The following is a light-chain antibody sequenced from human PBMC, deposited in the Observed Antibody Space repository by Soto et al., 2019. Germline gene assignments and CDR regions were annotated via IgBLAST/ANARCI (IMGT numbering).Light chain of an antibody. CDR3: QQFGSSRWT. J-gene: IGKJ1*01. CDR2: DAS. Sequence: EIVLTQSPGTLSLSPGERATLSCRASQSVSSSYLAWYQQRPGQAPRLLTYDASSRATGIPDRFSGSGPGTDFTLTISRLEPEDFAVYYCQQFGSSRWTFGQGTKVEI. V-gene: IGKV3-20*01. CDR1: QSVSSSY.